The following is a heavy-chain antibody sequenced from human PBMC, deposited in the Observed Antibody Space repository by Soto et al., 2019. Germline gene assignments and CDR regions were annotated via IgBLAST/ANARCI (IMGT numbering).Heavy chain of an antibody. Sequence: QGSLQEAGPGLVKPSQTLSLSCTVSGDSITDGDYYWSWIRQPPGKDLEGIAYIYYNGRIHYNPSLKSRVSISLDPSKNQFSLTMTSVTDADTAVYSCARGIQEGFDPWGQGTLVTVSS. D-gene: IGHD5-18*01. CDR1: GDSITDGDYY. CDR3: ARGIQEGFDP. V-gene: IGHV4-30-4*01. J-gene: IGHJ5*02. CDR2: IYYNGRI.